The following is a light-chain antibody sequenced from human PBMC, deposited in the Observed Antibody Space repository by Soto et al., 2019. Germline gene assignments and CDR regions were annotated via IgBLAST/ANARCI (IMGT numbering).Light chain of an antibody. CDR3: QKYDSAPGT. J-gene: IGKJ1*01. CDR1: QNVNSN. CDR2: GAS. V-gene: IGKV3-15*01. Sequence: EIVMTQSPATLSVSPGERASLSCRASQNVNSNLAWYQQKPGQAPRLFIYGASTRATGIPARFSGSGSGTEFTLTITSLHSEDFATYYCQKYDSAPGTFGPGTKVEIQ.